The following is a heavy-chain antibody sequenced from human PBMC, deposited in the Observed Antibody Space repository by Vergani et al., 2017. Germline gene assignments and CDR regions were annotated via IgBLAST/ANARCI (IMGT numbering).Heavy chain of an antibody. J-gene: IGHJ4*02. CDR1: GFTFSDHY. D-gene: IGHD6-13*01. V-gene: IGHV3-11*04. Sequence: VQLVESGGGLVQPGGSLRLSCAASGFTFSDHYMDWVRQAPGKGLEWVSYISSSSSTIYYAEAVKGRFTISRDNAKNSLYLQMNSLRAEDTAVYYCAREEAAAGTNFDYWGQGTLVTVSS. CDR2: ISSSSSTI. CDR3: AREEAAAGTNFDY.